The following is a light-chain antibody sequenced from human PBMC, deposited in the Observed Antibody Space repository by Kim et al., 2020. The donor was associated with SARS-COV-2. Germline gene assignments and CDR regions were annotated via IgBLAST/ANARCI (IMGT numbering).Light chain of an antibody. Sequence: SYELNQPPSVSVSPGQTASITCSGDKLGDKYACWYQQKPGQSPVLVIYQDTKWPSGIPERFSGSNSGNTATLTISGTQAMDEADYYCQAWDSSTVVFGGGTQLTVL. J-gene: IGLJ2*01. CDR2: QDT. CDR3: QAWDSSTVV. V-gene: IGLV3-1*01. CDR1: KLGDKY.